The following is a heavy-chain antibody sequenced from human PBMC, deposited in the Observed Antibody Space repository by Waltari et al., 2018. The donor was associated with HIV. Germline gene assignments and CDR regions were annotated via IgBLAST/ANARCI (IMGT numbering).Heavy chain of an antibody. V-gene: IGHV3-21*01. CDR1: GFTFSTYS. J-gene: IGHJ3*02. CDR3: ARDTSFWSSPDLDAFDI. CDR2: ISSSSSYI. Sequence: EVQLVESGGGLVKPGGSLRLSCAASGFTFSTYSLNWVRPAPGKGLELVSSISSSSSYIYYADSVKGRFTISRDNAKNSLYLQMNSLRAEDTAVYYCARDTSFWSSPDLDAFDIWGQGTMVTVSS. D-gene: IGHD3-3*01.